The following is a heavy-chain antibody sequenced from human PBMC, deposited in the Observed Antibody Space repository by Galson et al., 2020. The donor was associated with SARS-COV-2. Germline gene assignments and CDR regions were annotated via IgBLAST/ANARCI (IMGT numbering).Heavy chain of an antibody. CDR1: GGSISSSNW. J-gene: IGHJ3*02. Sequence: SETLSLTCAVSGGSISSSNWWSWVRQPPGKGLEWIGEIYHSGSTNYNPSLKSRVTISVDKSKNQFSLKLSSVTAADTAVYYCARTTYYYDSSGYYNTERNDAFDIWGQGTMVTVSS. CDR3: ARTTYYYDSSGYYNTERNDAFDI. CDR2: IYHSGST. V-gene: IGHV4-4*02. D-gene: IGHD3-22*01.